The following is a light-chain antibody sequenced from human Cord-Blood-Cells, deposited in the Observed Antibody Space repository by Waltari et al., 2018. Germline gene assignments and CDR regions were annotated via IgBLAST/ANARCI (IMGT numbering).Light chain of an antibody. Sequence: QSALTQPASVSGSPGQSITISCTGTSSDVGGYNYVSWYQQHPGKAPKLMIYEVSNRPSGVCNRFSSSKYGNTASRTISGLQAEDEADYYCSSYTSSSTLVFGGGTKLTVL. V-gene: IGLV2-14*01. J-gene: IGLJ3*02. CDR1: SSDVGGYNY. CDR2: EVS. CDR3: SSYTSSSTLV.